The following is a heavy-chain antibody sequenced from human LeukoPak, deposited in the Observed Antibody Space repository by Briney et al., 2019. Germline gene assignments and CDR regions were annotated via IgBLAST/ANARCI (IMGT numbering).Heavy chain of an antibody. Sequence: KPSETLSLTCTVSGDSISSYYWNWIRQPPGKGLEWIGSMSYSGTTNYNPSLKSRVTISLDTSKNHFSLKLTSVTAADTAVYYCARRRAQGGSNGHHNWFDPWGQGTLVTVSS. V-gene: IGHV4-59*08. J-gene: IGHJ5*02. CDR3: ARRRAQGGSNGHHNWFDP. CDR2: MSYSGTT. D-gene: IGHD6-13*01. CDR1: GDSISSYY.